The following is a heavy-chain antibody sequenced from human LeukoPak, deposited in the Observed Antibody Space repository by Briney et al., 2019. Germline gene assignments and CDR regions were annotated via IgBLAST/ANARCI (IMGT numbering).Heavy chain of an antibody. V-gene: IGHV4-39*07. J-gene: IGHJ4*02. CDR2: IYYTGNT. D-gene: IGHD6-19*01. CDR3: ARVGGSGWYLEY. Sequence: PSETLSLTCTVSGDSISTSNSYWGWIRQPPGKGLEWIGSIYYTGNTHYKPSLKSRVTISVDTSKNQFSLKLSSVTAADTAVYYCARVGGSGWYLEYWGQGTLVTASS. CDR1: GDSISTSNSY.